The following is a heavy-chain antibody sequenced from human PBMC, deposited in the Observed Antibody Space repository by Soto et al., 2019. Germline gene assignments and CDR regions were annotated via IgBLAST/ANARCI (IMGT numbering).Heavy chain of an antibody. CDR3: AKDLAQYQLLFAFDI. D-gene: IGHD2-2*01. CDR1: GFTFSNYV. J-gene: IGHJ3*02. V-gene: IGHV3-9*01. CDR2: ISGNGGSI. Sequence: GGSLRLSCAASGFTFSNYVLSWVRQAPGKGLEWVSGISGNGGSIGYADSVKGRFTISRDNAKNSLYLQMNSLRAEDTALYYCAKDLAQYQLLFAFDIWGQGTMVTVSS.